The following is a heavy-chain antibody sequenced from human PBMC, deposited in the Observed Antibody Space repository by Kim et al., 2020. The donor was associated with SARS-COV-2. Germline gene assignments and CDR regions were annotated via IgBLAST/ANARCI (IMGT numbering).Heavy chain of an antibody. Sequence: ADSVKGRFTISRDNSKNTLYLQMNSLRAEDTAVYYCAKDPRPAATDAFDIWGQGTMVTVSS. V-gene: IGHV3-23*01. CDR3: AKDPRPAATDAFDI. D-gene: IGHD2-2*01. J-gene: IGHJ3*02.